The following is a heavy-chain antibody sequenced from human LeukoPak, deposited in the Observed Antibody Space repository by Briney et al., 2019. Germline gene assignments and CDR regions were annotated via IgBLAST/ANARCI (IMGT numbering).Heavy chain of an antibody. CDR3: ARDISPLDY. Sequence: GGSLRLSCAASGFRFSSYEMNWVRQAPGKGLEWVSYISSSGSTIYYADSVKGRFTISRDNAKDSLYLQMNSLRVEDTAVYYCARDISPLDYWGQGTLVTVSS. J-gene: IGHJ4*02. V-gene: IGHV3-48*03. CDR2: ISSSGSTI. CDR1: GFRFSSYE.